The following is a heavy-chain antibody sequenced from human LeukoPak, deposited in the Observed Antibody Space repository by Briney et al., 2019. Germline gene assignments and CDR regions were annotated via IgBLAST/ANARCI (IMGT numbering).Heavy chain of an antibody. D-gene: IGHD3-22*01. Sequence: SETLSLTCAVYGGSFSGYYWSWIRQPPGKGLEWIGEINHSGSTNYNPSLKSRVTMSVDTSKNQFSLKLSSVTAADTAVYYCARGQDYYDSSGYRSFDYWGQGTLVTVSS. CDR1: GGSFSGYY. J-gene: IGHJ4*02. V-gene: IGHV4-34*01. CDR3: ARGQDYYDSSGYRSFDY. CDR2: INHSGST.